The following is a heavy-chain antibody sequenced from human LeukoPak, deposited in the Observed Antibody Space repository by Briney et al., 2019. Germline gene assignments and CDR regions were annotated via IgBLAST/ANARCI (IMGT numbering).Heavy chain of an antibody. CDR1: GVSISSGVYY. CDR3: ARDWYGSGSSPLGFDP. D-gene: IGHD3-10*01. V-gene: IGHV4-31*01. Sequence: PSQTLSLTCTVSGVSISSGVYYWTWIRQFPGKGLEWIGYISSSGVTKYNPLVSSQFTISFDTSKNQFLLKVPFVTAADTGMYYCARDWYGSGSSPLGFDPWGQGTLVTVSS. J-gene: IGHJ5*02. CDR2: ISSSGVT.